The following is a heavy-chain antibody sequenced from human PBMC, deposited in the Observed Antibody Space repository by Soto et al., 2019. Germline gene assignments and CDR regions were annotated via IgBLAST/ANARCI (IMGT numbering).Heavy chain of an antibody. Sequence: EVQLVESGGGLVQPGRSLRLSCAGSGFTFDDYAMHWVRQAPGKGLEWVSSISWNSGSIGYADSVKGRFTISRDNAKNSPYLQMSSLRAEDTALYFCAKDVRRVRESLFGVDFYGMDVWGQGTTVTVSS. J-gene: IGHJ6*02. CDR1: GFTFDDYA. D-gene: IGHD3-3*01. CDR2: ISWNSGSI. V-gene: IGHV3-9*01. CDR3: AKDVRRVRESLFGVDFYGMDV.